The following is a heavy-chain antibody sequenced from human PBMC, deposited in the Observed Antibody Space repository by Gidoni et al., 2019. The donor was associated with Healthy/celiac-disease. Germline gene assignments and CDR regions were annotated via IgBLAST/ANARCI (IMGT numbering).Heavy chain of an antibody. CDR2: IRSNVGST. D-gene: IGHD1-26*01. V-gene: IGHV3-64D*06. J-gene: IGHJ2*01. CDR1: GFTFSSYA. Sequence: EVQLVESGGGLVQPGGSLRLSCSASGFTFSSYAMHGVRQAPGKGLEYVSAIRSNVGSTYYADSVKGRFTISRDNSKNTLYLQMSSLRAEDTAVYYCVKGSKYSGSYQNWYFDLWGRGTLVTVSS. CDR3: VKGSKYSGSYQNWYFDL.